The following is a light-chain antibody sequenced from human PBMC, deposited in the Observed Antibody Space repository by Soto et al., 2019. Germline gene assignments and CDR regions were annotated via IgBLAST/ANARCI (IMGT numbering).Light chain of an antibody. CDR3: QQYNNWPWK. V-gene: IGKV3-15*01. CDR1: QSVSSN. J-gene: IGKJ1*01. CDR2: GAS. Sequence: EIVLTQSPATLSFSPGERATLSCRASQSVSSNLAWYQQKPGQAPRLLIYGASTRATGIPARFSGSGSGTEFTLTISSLQSEDFAVYYCQQYNNWPWKFGQGTKVDIK.